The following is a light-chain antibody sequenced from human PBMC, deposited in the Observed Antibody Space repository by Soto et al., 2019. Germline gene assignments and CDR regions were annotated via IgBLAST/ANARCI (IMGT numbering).Light chain of an antibody. J-gene: IGKJ2*01. CDR3: HQYTNGPPDT. CDR2: GAS. V-gene: IGKV3-15*01. CDR1: QSVSSN. Sequence: EIVMTQSPDTLSVSPGERATLSCWASQSVSSNLAWYQHKPGQAPRLLIFGASNMVTGIPDRFSGSGSGTEFTLTISRLKSEDFAIYYCHQYTNGPPDTFGQGTKLEI.